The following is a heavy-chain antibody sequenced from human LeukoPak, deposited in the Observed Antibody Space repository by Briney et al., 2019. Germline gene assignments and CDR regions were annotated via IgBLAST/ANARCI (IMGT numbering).Heavy chain of an antibody. Sequence: GGSLRLSCAASGFTFSSYGMHWVRQAPGKGLEWVAFIQYDGSNKYYADSVKGRFTISRDNSKNTLYLQMNSLRAEDTAVYYCARLVVVGSAMKPSNYFDYWGQGTLVTVSS. CDR1: GFTFSSYG. CDR2: IQYDGSNK. D-gene: IGHD2-2*01. J-gene: IGHJ4*02. V-gene: IGHV3-30*02. CDR3: ARLVVVGSAMKPSNYFDY.